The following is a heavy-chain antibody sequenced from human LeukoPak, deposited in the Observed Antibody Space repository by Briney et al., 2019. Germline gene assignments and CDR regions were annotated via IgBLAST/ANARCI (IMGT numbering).Heavy chain of an antibody. D-gene: IGHD6-25*01. CDR3: ARVDSGYWHFDY. V-gene: IGHV4-31*03. Sequence: SETLSLTCTVSGGSISSGGHYWSWVRQLPGKGLEWIGYIYYSGNAYYNPSLKSRTTFSVDTSKNQFSLELSSVTAADTAVYYCARVDSGYWHFDYWGQGTLITVSS. CDR2: IYYSGNA. J-gene: IGHJ4*02. CDR1: GGSISSGGHY.